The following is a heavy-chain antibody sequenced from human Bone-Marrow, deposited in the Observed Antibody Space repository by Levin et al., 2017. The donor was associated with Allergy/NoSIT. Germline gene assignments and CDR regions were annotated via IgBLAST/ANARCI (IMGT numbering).Heavy chain of an antibody. CDR3: ARPYYYDISGYYGGMDV. J-gene: IGHJ6*02. CDR2: ISSGREYT. Sequence: GGSLRLSCAASGFIFSSYSMNWVRQAPGKGLEWVSSISSGREYTYYADSVKGRFTISRDNAKNSLYLQMNSLRAEDTAVYYCARPYYYDISGYYGGMDVWGQGTTVTVSS. V-gene: IGHV3-21*01. CDR1: GFIFSSYS. D-gene: IGHD3-22*01.